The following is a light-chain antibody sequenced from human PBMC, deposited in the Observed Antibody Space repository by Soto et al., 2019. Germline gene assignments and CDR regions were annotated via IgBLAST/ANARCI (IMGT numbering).Light chain of an antibody. CDR2: GNI. Sequence: QSVLTQPTSVSGAPGQRVTISCTGSSSNLGAGYDVHWYQQVQGAAPKLLIHGNINRPSGVPDRFSGSKSGNTASLTVSGLQAEDEADYYCSSYAGSSNVFGTGTKVTVL. CDR3: SSYAGSSNV. V-gene: IGLV1-40*01. CDR1: SSNLGAGYD. J-gene: IGLJ1*01.